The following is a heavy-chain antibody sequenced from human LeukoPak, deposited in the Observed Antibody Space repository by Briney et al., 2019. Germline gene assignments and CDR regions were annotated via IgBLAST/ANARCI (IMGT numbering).Heavy chain of an antibody. J-gene: IGHJ6*03. CDR3: ARHKDYYYSYMDV. CDR2: IYHSGST. Sequence: SETLSLTCTVSGGSISSSSYYWGWIRQPPGKGLEWIGSIYHSGSTYYNPSLKSRVTIAVETSKNQFSLKLSSVTAADKAVYYCARHKDYYYSYMDVWGKGTTVTISS. V-gene: IGHV4-39*07. CDR1: GGSISSSSYY.